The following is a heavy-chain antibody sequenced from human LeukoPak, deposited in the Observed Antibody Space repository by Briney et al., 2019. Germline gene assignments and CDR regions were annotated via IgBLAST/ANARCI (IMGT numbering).Heavy chain of an antibody. D-gene: IGHD3-9*01. CDR3: AGVPIYYDTLTGYYDY. CDR2: ISAYNGNT. CDR1: GYTFTSYG. Sequence: ASVKVSCKASGYTFTSYGISWVRQAPGQGLEWMGWISAYNGNTNYAQKLQGRVTMTTDTSTSTAYMELRSLRSDDTAVYYYAGVPIYYDTLTGYYDYWGQGTLVTVSS. J-gene: IGHJ4*02. V-gene: IGHV1-18*01.